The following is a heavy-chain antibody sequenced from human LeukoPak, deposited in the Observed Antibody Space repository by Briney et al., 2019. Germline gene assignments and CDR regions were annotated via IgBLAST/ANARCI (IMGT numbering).Heavy chain of an antibody. V-gene: IGHV3-21*01. CDR3: ASSDSGWYEDFDY. CDR2: ISSSSSYI. J-gene: IGHJ4*02. Sequence: GGSLRLSCAASGFTFSSYSMNWVCQAPGKGLEWVSSISSSSSYIYYADSVKGRFTISRDNAKNSLYLQMNSLRAEDTAVYYCASSDSGWYEDFDYWGQGTLVTVSS. CDR1: GFTFSSYS. D-gene: IGHD6-19*01.